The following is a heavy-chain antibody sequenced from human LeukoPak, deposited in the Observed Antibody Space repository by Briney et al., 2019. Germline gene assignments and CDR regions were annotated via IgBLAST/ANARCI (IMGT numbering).Heavy chain of an antibody. D-gene: IGHD6-19*01. CDR2: ISYDGSNK. Sequence: GGSLRLSCAASGFTFSSYGMHWVRQAPGKGLEWVAVISYDGSNKYYADSVKGRFTISRDNSKNTLYLQMNSLRAEDTAAYYCARPMDPEIAVAGTALSRRGNDAFDIWGQGTMVTVSS. CDR1: GFTFSSYG. J-gene: IGHJ3*02. V-gene: IGHV3-30*03. CDR3: ARPMDPEIAVAGTALSRRGNDAFDI.